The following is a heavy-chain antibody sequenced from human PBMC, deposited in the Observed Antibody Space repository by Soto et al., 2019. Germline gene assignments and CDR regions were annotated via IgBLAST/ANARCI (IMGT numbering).Heavy chain of an antibody. CDR2: IYLSGSS. CDR1: GASIRSSDYY. V-gene: IGHV4-30-4*01. D-gene: IGHD4-17*01. Sequence: SETLSLTCTVSGASIRSSDYYWSWIRQPPGKGLEWIGYIYLSGSSYSNPSLKSRVSISEDTSNNHFSLKLSSVTAEDTAVYYCARGLYGYYAFDHWGKGALVTVSS. J-gene: IGHJ4*02. CDR3: ARGLYGYYAFDH.